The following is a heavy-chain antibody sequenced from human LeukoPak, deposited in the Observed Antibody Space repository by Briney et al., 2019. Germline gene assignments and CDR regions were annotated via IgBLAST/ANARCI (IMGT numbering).Heavy chain of an antibody. D-gene: IGHD6-13*01. CDR3: ARGSRWFFDY. V-gene: IGHV5-51*01. Sequence: GESLQISCKGSGYSFTTYWIAWVRQMPGKGLEWMGIIYPGDSETGYNPSFQGQVTISADKSISTAYLQCSSLRASDTAIYYCARGSRWFFDYWGQGTLVTVSS. CDR1: GYSFTTYW. CDR2: IYPGDSET. J-gene: IGHJ4*02.